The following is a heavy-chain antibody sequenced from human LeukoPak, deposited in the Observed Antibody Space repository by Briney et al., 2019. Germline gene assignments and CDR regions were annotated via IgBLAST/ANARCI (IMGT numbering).Heavy chain of an antibody. Sequence: PSETLSLTCTVSGGSISSSSYYWGWIGQPPGKGLEWIGSIYYSGSTYYNPSLKSRVTISVDTSQNQFSLHLSSVTTADTAVYYCARFFYSYFDYWGQGTLVTVSS. CDR2: IYYSGST. CDR3: ARFFYSYFDY. CDR1: GGSISSSSYY. J-gene: IGHJ4*02. D-gene: IGHD2-15*01. V-gene: IGHV4-39*07.